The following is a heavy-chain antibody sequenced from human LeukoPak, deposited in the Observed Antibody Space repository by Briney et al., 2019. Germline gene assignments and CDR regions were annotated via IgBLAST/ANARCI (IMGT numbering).Heavy chain of an antibody. V-gene: IGHV3-74*03. J-gene: IGHJ4*02. D-gene: IGHD1-1*01. CDR1: RFTFRSYW. CDR2: IYSDGSNP. CDR3: VRDSGNWIGNYYFDY. Sequence: GGSLRLSCVASRFTFRSYWMHWVRQAPGKGLVWVSRIYSDGSNPTYADSVKGRFTISRDNAENTLYLQMNSLRAEDTAVYYCVRDSGNWIGNYYFDYWGQGSLVTVSS.